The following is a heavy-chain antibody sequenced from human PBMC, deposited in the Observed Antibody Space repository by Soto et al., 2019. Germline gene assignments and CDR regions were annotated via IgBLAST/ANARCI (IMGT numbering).Heavy chain of an antibody. Sequence: PGGSLRLSCAASGFTFSGSAMHWVRQASGKGLEWVGRIGSKANNYATAYAASVKGRFTISRDDSKNTASLQMNRLRAEDTAEYYCARVVRYFDTPYGMDVWGHGTTVTVSS. CDR3: ARVVRYFDTPYGMDV. J-gene: IGHJ6*02. CDR2: IGSKANNYAT. D-gene: IGHD3-9*01. V-gene: IGHV3-73*01. CDR1: GFTFSGSA.